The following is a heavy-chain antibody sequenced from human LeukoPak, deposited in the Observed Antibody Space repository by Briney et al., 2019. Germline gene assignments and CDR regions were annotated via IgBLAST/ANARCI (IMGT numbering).Heavy chain of an antibody. Sequence: VASVKVSCKASGYTFTTFGISWVRQAPGEGLEWMGWISPNNGNTNYARKLQGRVTMTTDTSTSTAYMELRSLMSDDTAVYYCARDGTSTDDYWGQGTLVTVSS. J-gene: IGHJ4*02. D-gene: IGHD2-2*01. V-gene: IGHV1-18*01. CDR1: GYTFTTFG. CDR2: ISPNNGNT. CDR3: ARDGTSTDDY.